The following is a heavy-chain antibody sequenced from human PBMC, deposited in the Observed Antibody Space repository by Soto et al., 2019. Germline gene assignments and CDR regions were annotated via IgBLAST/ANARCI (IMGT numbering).Heavy chain of an antibody. J-gene: IGHJ4*02. CDR1: GFTLNSNY. Sequence: FLRLPFAASGFTLNSNYISWVRQAPGKGLGWGSVIYSGGSTYYADSVKGRFNISRHQSKKTLYLQMNRLRAEGQAVYYCARRKTRDNWGQETLLTVSS. CDR3: ARRKTRDN. CDR2: IYSGGST. V-gene: IGHV3-53*04.